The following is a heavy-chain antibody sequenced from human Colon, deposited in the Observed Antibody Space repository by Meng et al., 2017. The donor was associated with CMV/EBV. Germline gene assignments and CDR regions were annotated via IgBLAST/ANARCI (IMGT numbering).Heavy chain of an antibody. CDR3: ARAKYCITSSCPPSDSFDF. D-gene: IGHD2-2*01. CDR2: ISSSGSTI. V-gene: IGHV3-11*04. J-gene: IGHJ3*01. Sequence: GGSLRLSCAASGFTFSDYYMSWIRQAPGKGLEWVSYISSSGSTIYYADSVKGRFTISRDNAKNSLYLQMNSLRAEDTAVYYCARAKYCITSSCPPSDSFDFWGQGTKVTVSS. CDR1: GFTFSDYY.